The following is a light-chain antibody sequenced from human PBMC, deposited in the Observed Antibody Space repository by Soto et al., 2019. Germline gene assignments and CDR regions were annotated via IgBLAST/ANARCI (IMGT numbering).Light chain of an antibody. CDR3: LQDYTHPWT. V-gene: IGKV1-6*01. CDR1: QGIRND. CDR2: AAS. J-gene: IGKJ1*01. Sequence: QMTQSPSSVSASVGDRVTITCRASQGIRNDLGWYQQKPEKAPKLLIYAASSSQSGVPSRFSGSGSGTDFTLAISSLQPEDFATYYCLQDYTHPWTFGQGTKVDNK.